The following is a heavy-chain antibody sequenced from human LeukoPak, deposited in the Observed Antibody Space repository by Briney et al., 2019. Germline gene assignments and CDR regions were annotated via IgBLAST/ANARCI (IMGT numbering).Heavy chain of an antibody. CDR3: ARASYSSSWYVDGMDV. V-gene: IGHV3-11*01. D-gene: IGHD6-13*01. CDR2: ISSSGSTI. CDR1: GFTFSYYN. Sequence: GGSLRLSCAASGFTFSYYNMNWVRQAPGKGLEWVSYISSSGSTIYYADSVKGRFTISRDNAKNSLYLQMNSLRAEDTAVYYCARASYSSSWYVDGMDVWGQGTTVTVSS. J-gene: IGHJ6*02.